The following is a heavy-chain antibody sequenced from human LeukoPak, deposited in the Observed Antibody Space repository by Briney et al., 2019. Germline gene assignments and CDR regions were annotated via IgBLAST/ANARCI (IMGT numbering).Heavy chain of an antibody. CDR1: GYSFTSYW. CDR2: IYPGDSDT. V-gene: IGHV5-51*01. Sequence: GESLQISCKGSGYSFTSYWIGWVRQMPGKGLEGKGIIYPGDSDTRYSPSFQGQVTISADKSISTAYLQWSSLRASDTAMYYCATDSSSWSGGYYYYGMDVWGQGTTVTVSS. J-gene: IGHJ6*02. D-gene: IGHD6-13*01. CDR3: ATDSSSWSGGYYYYGMDV.